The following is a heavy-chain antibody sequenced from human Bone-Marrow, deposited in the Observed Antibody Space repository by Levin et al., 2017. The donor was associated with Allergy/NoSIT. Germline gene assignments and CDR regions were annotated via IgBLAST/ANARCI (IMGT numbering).Heavy chain of an antibody. J-gene: IGHJ1*01. Sequence: SETLSLTCAVYGGSFSGYYWSWIRQPPGKGLEWIGEINHSGSTNYNPSLKSRVTISVDTSKNQFSLKLSSVTAADTAVYYCARGRGLLLWFGRDWGQGTLVTVSS. CDR3: ARGRGLLLWFGRD. D-gene: IGHD3-10*01. CDR1: GGSFSGYY. CDR2: INHSGST. V-gene: IGHV4-34*01.